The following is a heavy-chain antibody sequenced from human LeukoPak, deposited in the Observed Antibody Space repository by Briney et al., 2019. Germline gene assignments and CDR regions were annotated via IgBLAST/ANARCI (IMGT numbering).Heavy chain of an antibody. CDR2: ISISSSYT. D-gene: IGHD4-23*01. J-gene: IGHJ3*02. CDR1: GFTFSDYY. Sequence: GGSLRLSCAASGFTFSDYYMSWIRQAPGKGLEWVSYISISSSYTNYVDSVKGRFTISRDNAKNSLYLQMNSLRAEDTAVYYCARGGTVVTHAFDIWGQGTMVIVSS. V-gene: IGHV3-11*05. CDR3: ARGGTVVTHAFDI.